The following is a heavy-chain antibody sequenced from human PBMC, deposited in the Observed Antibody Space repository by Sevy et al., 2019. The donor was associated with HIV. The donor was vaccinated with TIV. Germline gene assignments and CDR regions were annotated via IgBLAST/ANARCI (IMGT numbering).Heavy chain of an antibody. V-gene: IGHV3-9*01. CDR2: ISWNSGSM. J-gene: IGHJ4*02. D-gene: IGHD3-10*01. CDR3: TKDASMFYYGSGSDYHFES. CDR1: GFTFEDYA. Sequence: HGGSLRLSCAASGFTFEDYAMHWVRQAPGKGLEWVSGISWNSGSMGYATSVKGRFTISRDNAKNSLYLQMNSLRAEDTAFYFCTKDASMFYYGSGSDYHFESWGLGTLVTVSS.